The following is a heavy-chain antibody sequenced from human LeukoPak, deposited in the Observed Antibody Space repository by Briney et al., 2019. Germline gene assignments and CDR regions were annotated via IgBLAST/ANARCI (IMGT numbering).Heavy chain of an antibody. CDR1: GGSISSYY. CDR3: ARERYYYGSGSYSLRFDY. D-gene: IGHD3-10*01. V-gene: IGHV4-59*12. CDR2: IYYTGST. J-gene: IGHJ4*02. Sequence: SETLSLTCTISGGSISSYYWSWIRQPPGKGLEWIGYIYYTGSTNHNPSLKSRVTISVDTSKNQFSLKLSSVTAADTAVYYCARERYYYGSGSYSLRFDYWGQGTLVTVSS.